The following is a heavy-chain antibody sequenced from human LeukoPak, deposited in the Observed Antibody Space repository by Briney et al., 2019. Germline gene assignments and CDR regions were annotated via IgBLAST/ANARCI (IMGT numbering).Heavy chain of an antibody. CDR1: GGSISSGGYY. CDR3: ARHSGSSSSRPFDY. CDR2: IYYSGST. Sequence: PSQTLSLTCTVSGGSISSGGYYWSWIRQHPGKGLEWIGYIYYSGSTNYNPSLKSRVTISVDTSKNQFSLKLSSVTAADTAVYYCARHSGSSSSRPFDYWGQGTLVTVSS. V-gene: IGHV4-31*03. D-gene: IGHD6-6*01. J-gene: IGHJ4*02.